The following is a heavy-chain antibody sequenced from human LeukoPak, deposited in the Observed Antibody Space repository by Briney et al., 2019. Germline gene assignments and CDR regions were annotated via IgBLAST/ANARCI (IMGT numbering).Heavy chain of an antibody. CDR3: ARDVGNRGSVSSGWYLFDY. CDR2: ISLNSGGT. V-gene: IGHV1-2*02. CDR1: GYTFIIHG. Sequence: ASVTVSLTASGYTFIIHGISWVRQAPGQGHEWKGWISLNSGGTNYAQKFQGRLTMTRDTSISPAYMELSRLRSDDTAVYYCARDVGNRGSVSSGWYLFDYWGQGTLVTVSS. D-gene: IGHD6-19*01. J-gene: IGHJ4*02.